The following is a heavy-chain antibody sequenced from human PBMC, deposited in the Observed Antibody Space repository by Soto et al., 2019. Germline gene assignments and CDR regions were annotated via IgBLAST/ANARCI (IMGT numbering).Heavy chain of an antibody. CDR3: ATYSGYDSYYFDS. CDR2: IRTKANNYAT. CDR1: GFIFSGSG. V-gene: IGHV3-73*01. D-gene: IGHD5-12*01. Sequence: GGSLRLSCAASGFIFSGSGMHWVCQASGKGLEWVGHIRTKANNYATVYTGSVKGRFTISRDDSKNTAYLQMNSLKTEDTALYYCATYSGYDSYYFDSWGQGTLVTVSS. J-gene: IGHJ4*02.